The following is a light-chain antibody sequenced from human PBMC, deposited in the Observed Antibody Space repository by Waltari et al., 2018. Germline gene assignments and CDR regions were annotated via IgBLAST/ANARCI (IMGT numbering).Light chain of an antibody. V-gene: IGLV4-69*01. CDR1: SGHSSYS. J-gene: IGLJ2*01. CDR3: QTWGTGIT. CDR2: VNNDGSH. Sequence: QVVLTQSPSASASLGASVKLTCTLSSGHSSYSIAWHQQHPEKGPRYLMKVNNDGSHTKGDGIPDRFSGANAGAERYLTISSLQSEDEADYYCQTWGTGITFGGGTKLTVL.